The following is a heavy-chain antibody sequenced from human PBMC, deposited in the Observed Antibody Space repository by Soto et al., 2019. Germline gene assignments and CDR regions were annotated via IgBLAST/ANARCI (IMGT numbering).Heavy chain of an antibody. CDR3: ASLARASDFDY. CDR2: ISSSSSYI. CDR1: GFTFSSYS. V-gene: IGHV3-21*01. Sequence: EVQLVESGGGLVKPGGYLRLSCAASGFTFSSYSMNWVRQAPGNVLEWLSSISSSSSYIYYADSVKGRFTISRDNAKNSLYLQMNNLSAEDTAVYYWASLARASDFDYWVQGTLVTVSS. J-gene: IGHJ4*02. D-gene: IGHD6-6*01.